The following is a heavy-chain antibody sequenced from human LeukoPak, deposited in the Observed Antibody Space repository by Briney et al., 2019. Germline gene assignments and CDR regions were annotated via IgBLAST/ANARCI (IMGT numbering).Heavy chain of an antibody. CDR2: IRSKANSYAT. CDR1: GFTFSSYA. D-gene: IGHD4-11*01. CDR3: TSLTVTTPS. Sequence: PGGSLRLSCAASGFTFSSYAMSWVRQAPGKGLEWVGRIRSKANSYATAYAASVKGRFTISRDDSKNTAYLQMNSLKTEDTAVYYCTSLTVTTPSWGQGTLVTVSS. V-gene: IGHV3-73*01. J-gene: IGHJ4*02.